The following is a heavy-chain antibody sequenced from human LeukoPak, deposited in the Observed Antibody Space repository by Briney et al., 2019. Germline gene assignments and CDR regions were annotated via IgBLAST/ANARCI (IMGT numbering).Heavy chain of an antibody. CDR1: GFTFSSYS. V-gene: IGHV3-21*01. CDR2: ISSSSSYI. CDR3: ARDGWFGEDWGSYFDY. J-gene: IGHJ4*02. Sequence: GGSLRLSCAASGFTFSSYSMNWVRQAPGKGLEWVSSISSSSSYIYYADSVKGRFTISRDNAKNTLYLQMNSLRAEDTAVYYCARDGWFGEDWGSYFDYWGQGTLVTVSS. D-gene: IGHD3-10*01.